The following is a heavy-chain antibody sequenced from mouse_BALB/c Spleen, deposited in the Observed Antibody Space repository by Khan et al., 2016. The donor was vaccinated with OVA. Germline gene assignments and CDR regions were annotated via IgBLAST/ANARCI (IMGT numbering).Heavy chain of an antibody. D-gene: IGHD1-2*01. Sequence: ESGPGLVKPSQSLSLTCTVTGHSITSGHGWNWIRQFPGNKLEWMGYISYSGSTNYNPSLKSRISITRDTSKNQFFLQLNSVTTEDTATYYCARTARIKYWGQGTTLTVSS. CDR3: ARTARIKY. J-gene: IGHJ2*01. CDR1: GHSITSGHG. V-gene: IGHV3-2*02. CDR2: ISYSGST.